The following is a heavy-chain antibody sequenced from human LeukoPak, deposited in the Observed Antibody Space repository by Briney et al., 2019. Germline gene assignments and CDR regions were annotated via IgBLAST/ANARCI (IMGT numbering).Heavy chain of an antibody. J-gene: IGHJ1*01. V-gene: IGHV3-30-3*01. CDR2: ISYDGSNK. Sequence: PGGSLRLSCAASGFTFSNYAMHWVRQAPGKGLEWVSVISYDGSNKYYPDSVKGRFTISRDNSKNTLYLQMNSLRAEDTAVYYCARGDYYDSSSYYYGVGYFQHWGQGTLVTVSS. CDR3: ARGDYYDSSSYYYGVGYFQH. CDR1: GFTFSNYA. D-gene: IGHD3-22*01.